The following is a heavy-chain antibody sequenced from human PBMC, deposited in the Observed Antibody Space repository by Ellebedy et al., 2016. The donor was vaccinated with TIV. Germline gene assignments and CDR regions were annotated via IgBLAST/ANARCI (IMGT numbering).Heavy chain of an antibody. V-gene: IGHV3-11*04. Sequence: GESLKISCRASGFSFSAFYMSWIRQAPGKGLEWISYISGSGSNIQYADSVKGRFTISRDNAKNSLYLEMNSLRADDTAVYYCAREDIVVVRVGMDVWGQGTTVTVSS. CDR2: ISGSGSNI. CDR1: GFSFSAFY. CDR3: AREDIVVVRVGMDV. D-gene: IGHD2-15*01. J-gene: IGHJ6*02.